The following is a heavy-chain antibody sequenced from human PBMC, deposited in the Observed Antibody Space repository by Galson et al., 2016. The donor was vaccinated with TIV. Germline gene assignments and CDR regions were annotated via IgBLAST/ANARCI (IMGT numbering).Heavy chain of an antibody. J-gene: IGHJ6*02. CDR1: GFTFNTYA. Sequence: SLRLSCAASGFTFNTYAMSWVRQAPGKGLEWVSTISGSSLSTYYTDSVKGRFTISKDSSKNTLYLQMSSLRAEDTAIYYCAKPVGVTIPYSYGIDVWGRGTTVIVSS. CDR2: ISGSSLST. D-gene: IGHD1-26*01. CDR3: AKPVGVTIPYSYGIDV. V-gene: IGHV3-23*01.